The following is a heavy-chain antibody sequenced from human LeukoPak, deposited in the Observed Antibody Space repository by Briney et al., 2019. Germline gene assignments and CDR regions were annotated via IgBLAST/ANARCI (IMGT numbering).Heavy chain of an antibody. CDR2: IIPIFGTA. J-gene: IGHJ4*02. CDR3: ARDQFRGDHTFDY. D-gene: IGHD3-16*01. V-gene: IGHV1-69*13. Sequence: WASVKVSCKASGGTFSSYAISWVRQAPGQGLEWMGGIIPIFGTANYAQKFQGRVTITADESTSTAYMELSSLRSEDTAVYYCARDQFRGDHTFDYWGQGTLVTVSS. CDR1: GGTFSSYA.